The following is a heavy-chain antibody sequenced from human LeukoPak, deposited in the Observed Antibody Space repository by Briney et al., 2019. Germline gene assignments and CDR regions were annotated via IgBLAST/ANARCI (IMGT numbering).Heavy chain of an antibody. CDR3: ARDGLRFLEGHKMNWFDP. CDR1: GGSISSGDYY. J-gene: IGHJ5*02. CDR2: IYTSGST. Sequence: SETLSLTCTVSGGSISSGDYYWSWIRQPAGKGLEWIGRIYTSGSTNYNPSLKSRVTMSVDTSKNQFSLKLSSVTAADTAVYYCARDGLRFLEGHKMNWFDPWGQGTLVTVSS. D-gene: IGHD3-3*01. V-gene: IGHV4-61*02.